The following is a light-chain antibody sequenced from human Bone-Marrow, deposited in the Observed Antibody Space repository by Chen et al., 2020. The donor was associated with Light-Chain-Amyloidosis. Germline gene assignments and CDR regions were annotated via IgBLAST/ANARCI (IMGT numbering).Light chain of an antibody. J-gene: IGLJ3*02. V-gene: IGLV1-44*01. CDR3: APWDDRPNGWV. CDR2: DTN. CDR1: RSNVGANG. Sequence: QSVLTQPPSASGTPGQRVTISCSGGRSNVGANGVNWYQQLPGAAPKLLIFDTNRRPSGVPDRFSGSKSGTSASLAISDLQSEDEAHYYCAPWDDRPNGWVFGGGTRLTVL.